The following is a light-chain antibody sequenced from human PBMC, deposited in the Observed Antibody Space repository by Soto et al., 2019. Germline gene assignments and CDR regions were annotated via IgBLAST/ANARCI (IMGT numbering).Light chain of an antibody. V-gene: IGKV1-5*03. J-gene: IGKJ1*01. CDR1: QSISLW. Sequence: DIHMTQSPSTLSASVGDRVTITCRASQSISLWVAWYQQKPGRDPNLLIYKTSSLETGVPSRFSGSGSGTEFTLTISSLQPDDFPTYYCQHYKDYSWTFGQGTKVEVK. CDR2: KTS. CDR3: QHYKDYSWT.